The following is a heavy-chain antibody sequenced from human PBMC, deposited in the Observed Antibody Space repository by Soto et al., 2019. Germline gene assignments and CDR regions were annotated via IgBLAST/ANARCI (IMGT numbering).Heavy chain of an antibody. D-gene: IGHD4-17*01. CDR3: ARFSTVVITYRGYYYGMDV. CDR2: IIPIFGTA. Sequence: SVRGSCKASGGTFSSSAISWVRQAPGQGLEWMGGIIPIFGTANYAQKFQGRVTITVDKSTSTAYMELSSLRSEDTAVYYCARFSTVVITYRGYYYGMDVWGKAPTVTLSS. V-gene: IGHV1-69*06. CDR1: GGTFSSSA. J-gene: IGHJ6*04.